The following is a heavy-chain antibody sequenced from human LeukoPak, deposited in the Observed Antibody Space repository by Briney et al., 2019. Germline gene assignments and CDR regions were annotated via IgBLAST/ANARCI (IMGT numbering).Heavy chain of an antibody. D-gene: IGHD4-17*01. CDR3: ARTDNTVIPAILDR. CDR2: IYYSGST. J-gene: IGHJ5*02. V-gene: IGHV4-39*07. Sequence: PSETLSLTCTVSGGSISSSSYYWGWIRQPPGKGLEWIGSIYYSGSTYYNPSLKSRVTISVDTSKNQFSLKLSSVTAADTAVYYCARTDNTVIPAILDRWGQGTLVTVSS. CDR1: GGSISSSSYY.